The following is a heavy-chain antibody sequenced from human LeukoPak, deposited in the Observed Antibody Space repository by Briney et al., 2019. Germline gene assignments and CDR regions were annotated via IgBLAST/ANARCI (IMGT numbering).Heavy chain of an antibody. Sequence: GGSLRLSCAASGFTFSSYEMNWVRQAPGKGLEWVSYISSSGSTIYYADSVKGRFTISRDNAKNSLYLQMNSLRAEDTAVYYCARVRGYYMDVWGKGTTVTVSS. CDR2: ISSSGSTI. CDR3: ARVRGYYMDV. CDR1: GFTFSSYE. J-gene: IGHJ6*03. V-gene: IGHV3-48*03.